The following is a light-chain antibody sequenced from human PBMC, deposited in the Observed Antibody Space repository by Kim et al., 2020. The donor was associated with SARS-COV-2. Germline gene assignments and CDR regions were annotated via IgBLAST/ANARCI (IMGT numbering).Light chain of an antibody. CDR3: QQWCIAAYT. Sequence: EIVLTQSPGTLSLSPGERATLSCRASQSVTSDYLAWYQQKPGRPPRLLISGASSRATDIPDRFSGSGSGTDFTLAISRLETEDFGVYCCQQWCIAAYTCGQGNKLEI. J-gene: IGKJ2*01. CDR1: QSVTSDY. CDR2: GAS. V-gene: IGKV3-20*01.